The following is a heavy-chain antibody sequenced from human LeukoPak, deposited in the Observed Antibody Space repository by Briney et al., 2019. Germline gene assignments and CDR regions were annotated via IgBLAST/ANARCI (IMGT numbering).Heavy chain of an antibody. J-gene: IGHJ4*02. CDR3: ARQRLELDY. Sequence: PSETLSLTCTVSGGSISSSSYYWGWIRQPPGKGLEWIGSIYYSGSTYYNPSLKSRVTISVDTSKNQFPLKLSSVTAADTAVYYCARQRLELDYWGQGTLVTVSS. V-gene: IGHV4-39*01. CDR2: IYYSGST. D-gene: IGHD1-1*01. CDR1: GGSISSSSYY.